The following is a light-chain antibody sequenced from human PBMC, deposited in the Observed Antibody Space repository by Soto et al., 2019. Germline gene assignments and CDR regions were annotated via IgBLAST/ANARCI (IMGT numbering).Light chain of an antibody. CDR3: QQSYSTPLT. V-gene: IGKV1-39*01. CDR1: QGISSY. J-gene: IGKJ4*01. CDR2: AAS. Sequence: IQLTQSPSSLSASVGDRVTITCRASQGISSYLAWYQQKPGKAPKLLTYAASSLQSGVPSRFSGSGSGTDFTLTISSLQPEDFATYYCQQSYSTPLTFGGGTKVDIK.